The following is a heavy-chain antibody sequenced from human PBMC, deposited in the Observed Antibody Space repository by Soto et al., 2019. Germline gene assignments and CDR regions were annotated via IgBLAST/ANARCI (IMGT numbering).Heavy chain of an antibody. D-gene: IGHD3-16*01. J-gene: IGHJ4*02. CDR3: AKDPVRDDYIWGLQG. CDR2: ISGSGGST. CDR1: GFTFSSYA. V-gene: IGHV3-23*01. Sequence: EAQLLESGGGLVQPGGSLRLSCAASGFTFSSYAMSWVRQAPGKGLEWVSAISGSGGSTYYADSVKGRFTISRDNSKNTLYLQMNSLRAEDTAVYYCAKDPVRDDYIWGLQGWGQGTLVTVSS.